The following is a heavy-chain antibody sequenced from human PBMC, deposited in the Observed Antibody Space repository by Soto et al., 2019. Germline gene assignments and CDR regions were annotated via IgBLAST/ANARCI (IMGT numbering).Heavy chain of an antibody. CDR2: ISSSSSYI. V-gene: IGHV3-21*01. J-gene: IGHJ6*02. CDR1: GFTFSSYS. D-gene: IGHD2-21*02. Sequence: KSGGSLRLSCAASGFTFSSYSMNWVRQAPGKGLEWVSSISSSSSYIYYADSVKGRFTISRDNAKNSLYLQMNSLRAEDTAVYYCARGLLNAEFYYYYYGMDVWGQGTTVTVSS. CDR3: ARGLLNAEFYYYYYGMDV.